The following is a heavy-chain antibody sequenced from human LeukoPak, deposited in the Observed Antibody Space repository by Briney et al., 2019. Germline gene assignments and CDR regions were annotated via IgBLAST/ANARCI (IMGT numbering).Heavy chain of an antibody. Sequence: PGGSLRLSCAASGFTFSSYSMNWVRQAPGKGLEWVSSISSSGSHTYYADSVKGRFTISRDNAKKSLYLQMNTLGAEDTAVYYCAGHSSGWYNWFDPWGQGTLVTISS. CDR1: GFTFSSYS. V-gene: IGHV3-21*01. CDR2: ISSSGSHT. CDR3: AGHSSGWYNWFDP. D-gene: IGHD6-19*01. J-gene: IGHJ5*02.